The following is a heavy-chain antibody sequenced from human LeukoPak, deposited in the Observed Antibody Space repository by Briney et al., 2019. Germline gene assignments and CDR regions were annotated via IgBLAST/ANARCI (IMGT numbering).Heavy chain of an antibody. CDR1: GYTFTSYY. D-gene: IGHD1-7*01. J-gene: IGHJ4*02. V-gene: IGHV1-46*01. CDR3: ARAGGGVELRQDFDY. Sequence: ASVKVSCKASGYTFTSYYMHWVRQAPGQGLEWMGIINPSGGSTSYAQKFQGRVTMTRDTSTSTVYMELSSLRSEDTAVYYCARAGGGVELRQDFDYWGQGTLVTVSS. CDR2: INPSGGST.